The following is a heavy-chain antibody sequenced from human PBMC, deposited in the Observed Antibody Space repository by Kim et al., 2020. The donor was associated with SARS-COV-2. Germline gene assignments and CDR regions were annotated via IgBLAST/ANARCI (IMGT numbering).Heavy chain of an antibody. V-gene: IGHV7-4-1*02. Sequence: ASVKVSCKASGYTFTSYAMNWVRQAPGQGLEWMGWINTNTGNPTYAQGFTGRFVFSLDNSVSTAYLQISSLKAEDTAVYYCARDSRGIVLMANDYWGQGTLVTVSS. D-gene: IGHD2-8*01. CDR1: GYTFTSYA. J-gene: IGHJ4*02. CDR3: ARDSRGIVLMANDY. CDR2: INTNTGNP.